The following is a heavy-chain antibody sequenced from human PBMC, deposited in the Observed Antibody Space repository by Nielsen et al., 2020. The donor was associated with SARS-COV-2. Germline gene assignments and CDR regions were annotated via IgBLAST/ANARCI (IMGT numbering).Heavy chain of an antibody. CDR2: INSDGRTT. V-gene: IGHV3-74*01. D-gene: IGHD3-9*01. J-gene: IGHJ6*02. Sequence: GESLKISCAASGFTFGSSWMHWVRQAPGKGLVWVSRINSDGRTTTYADSVKGRFTISRDTSQKTLYLQLNSLKTEDTALYYCAREGRTKFFDSASYYFGVDVWGQGTTVNVSS. CDR3: AREGRTKFFDSASYYFGVDV. CDR1: GFTFGSSW.